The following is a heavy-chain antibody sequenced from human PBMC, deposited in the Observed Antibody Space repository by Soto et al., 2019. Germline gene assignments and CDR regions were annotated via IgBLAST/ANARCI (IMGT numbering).Heavy chain of an antibody. CDR1: GFPFGGYP. D-gene: IGHD3-16*01. V-gene: IGHV3-23*01. Sequence: GGPLKPSFPPSGFPFGGYPRSGVRQAPGKGLEWVSAISGSGGSTYYADSVKGRFTISRDNSKNTLYLQMNSLRAEDTAVYYCAKHYDYVWGSQSGGTDVWGQGTTVTVSS. CDR2: ISGSGGST. J-gene: IGHJ6*02. CDR3: AKHYDYVWGSQSGGTDV.